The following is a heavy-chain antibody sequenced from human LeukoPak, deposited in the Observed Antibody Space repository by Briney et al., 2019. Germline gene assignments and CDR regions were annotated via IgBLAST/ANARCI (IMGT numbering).Heavy chain of an antibody. V-gene: IGHV5-51*01. CDR2: IYPGDSDT. Sequence: GESLKISCKGSGYSFTSYWIGWVRQMPGKGLEWMGIIYPGDSDTRYSPSFQGQVTISADKSISTAYLQWSSLKASATAMSYCARTYVGAAAGIPTWFDPWDQGTLVTVSS. D-gene: IGHD6-13*01. J-gene: IGHJ5*02. CDR3: ARTYVGAAAGIPTWFDP. CDR1: GYSFTSYW.